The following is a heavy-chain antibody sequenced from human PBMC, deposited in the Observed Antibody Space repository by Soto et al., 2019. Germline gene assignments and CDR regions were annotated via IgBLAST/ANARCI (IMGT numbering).Heavy chain of an antibody. CDR3: ARVLPPVTMVRGVYYYYYGMDV. D-gene: IGHD3-10*01. CDR1: GFTFSSYS. Sequence: GGSLRLSCAASGFTFSSYSMNWVRQAPGKGLEWVSSISSSSSYIYYADSVKGRFTISRDNAKNSLYLQMNSLRAEDTAVYYCARVLPPVTMVRGVYYYYYGMDVWGQGTTVTVYS. CDR2: ISSSSSYI. J-gene: IGHJ6*02. V-gene: IGHV3-21*01.